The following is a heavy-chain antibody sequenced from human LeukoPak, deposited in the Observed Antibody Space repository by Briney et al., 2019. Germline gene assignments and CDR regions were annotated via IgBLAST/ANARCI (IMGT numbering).Heavy chain of an antibody. CDR3: ARSAYGDYVSYYGTDV. V-gene: IGHV3-48*02. CDR2: ISSSGDII. CDR1: GFRFSDHS. Sequence: PGGSLRLSCAASGFRFSDHSMDWVRQVPGKGLEWVSYISSSGDIIHYADSVKGRFTISRDNAKDSLYLQMNSLRDGDTAVYYCARSAYGDYVSYYGTDVWGQGTTVTVSS. D-gene: IGHD4-17*01. J-gene: IGHJ6*02.